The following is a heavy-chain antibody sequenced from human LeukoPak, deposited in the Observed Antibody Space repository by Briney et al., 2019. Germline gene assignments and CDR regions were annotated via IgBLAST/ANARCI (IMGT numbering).Heavy chain of an antibody. J-gene: IGHJ3*01. CDR3: ARDFR. CDR1: GYSISAGYN. V-gene: IGHV4-38-2*02. Sequence: SETLSLTCTVSGYSISAGYNWGWIRQPPGKGLEWIGSIYYTGNTYYNPSLKSRVTISVDTSKNRFSLKLTSVTAADTAVYYCARDFRWGQGTMVTVSS. CDR2: IYYTGNT.